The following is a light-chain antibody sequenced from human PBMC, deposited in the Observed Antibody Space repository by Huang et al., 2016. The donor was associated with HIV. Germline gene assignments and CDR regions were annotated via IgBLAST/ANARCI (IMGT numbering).Light chain of an antibody. Sequence: EIVLTQSPATLSLSPGDRATLSCRASQSISTFFAWYQHNPGQAPRLLIYDASTRAAGIPPRLSGSESGTDFTLTISSLEPEDFAIYYCQQRSNWPPLTFGGGTKVEIK. CDR2: DAS. CDR3: QQRSNWPPLT. V-gene: IGKV3-11*01. CDR1: QSISTF. J-gene: IGKJ4*02.